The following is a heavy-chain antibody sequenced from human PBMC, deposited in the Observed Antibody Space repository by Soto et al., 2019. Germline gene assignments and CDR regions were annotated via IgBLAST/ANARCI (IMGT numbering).Heavy chain of an antibody. CDR1: GYTFTHYD. CDR3: ARGVWGPPFDV. J-gene: IGHJ4*02. CDR2: MNHNTGNT. V-gene: IGHV1-8*01. Sequence: QVQLVQSGADMKKPGASVKVSCKASGYTFTHYDINWVRQATGQGLEWMGWMNHNTGNTGFAQKFQDRVTMTRNTSISTAYMELSSLRSEDTALYFCARGVWGPPFDVWGQGTPGNVSS. D-gene: IGHD3-16*01.